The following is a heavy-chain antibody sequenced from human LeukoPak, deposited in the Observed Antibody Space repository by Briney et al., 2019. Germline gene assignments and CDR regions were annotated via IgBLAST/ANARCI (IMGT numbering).Heavy chain of an antibody. D-gene: IGHD4-17*01. CDR3: ARNYGDYVFIIGY. V-gene: IGHV3-53*01. Sequence: GGPLRLSCAASGFTVSSSYMSWVRQAPGKGLEWVSVIYSGGSAYYADSVKGRFTISRDNSKNTLFLQMNSLRAEDTAVYYCARNYGDYVFIIGYWGQGTLVTVSS. CDR1: GFTVSSSY. J-gene: IGHJ4*02. CDR2: IYSGGSA.